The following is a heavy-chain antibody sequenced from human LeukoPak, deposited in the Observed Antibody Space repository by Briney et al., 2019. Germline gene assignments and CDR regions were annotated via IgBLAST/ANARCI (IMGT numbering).Heavy chain of an antibody. D-gene: IGHD3-10*01. CDR3: ARDSGGWFDS. Sequence: GGSLRLYCVVSEFIFSLYWLSWVHQTTRNGLEWGANIKTGGGEEQYVGSVKGRFAISRADAKSTLYLQMDSMSGDDTAVYYCARDSGGWFDSWGRGTLVTVSS. CDR1: EFIFSLYW. CDR2: IKTGGGEE. J-gene: IGHJ5*01. V-gene: IGHV3-7*03.